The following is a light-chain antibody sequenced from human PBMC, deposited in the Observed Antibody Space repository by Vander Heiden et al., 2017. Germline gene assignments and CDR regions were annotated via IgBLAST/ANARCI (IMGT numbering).Light chain of an antibody. CDR1: QSVGSN. CDR2: GAS. CDR3: QQCNNWPYT. V-gene: IGKV3-15*01. J-gene: IGKJ2*01. Sequence: EMVMTQSPATLSVSPGERATLSCRASQSVGSNLAWYQQKPGQAPRLLIYGASTRATGVPARFSGSGSGTEFTLTISSLQSEDFAVYYCQQCNNWPYTFGQGTKLKIK.